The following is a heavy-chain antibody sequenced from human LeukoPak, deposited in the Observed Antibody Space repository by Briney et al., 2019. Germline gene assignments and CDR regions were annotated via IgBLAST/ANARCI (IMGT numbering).Heavy chain of an antibody. V-gene: IGHV4-4*07. CDR2: IYTSGST. Sequence: SETLSLTCTVSGGSISSYYWSWIRQPAGKGLEWIGRIYTSGSTNYNPSLKSRVTMSVDTSKNQFSLKLSSVTAADTAVYYCARDPDGIAVAGTPDAFDIWGQGTMVTVSS. J-gene: IGHJ3*02. CDR1: GGSISSYY. D-gene: IGHD6-19*01. CDR3: ARDPDGIAVAGTPDAFDI.